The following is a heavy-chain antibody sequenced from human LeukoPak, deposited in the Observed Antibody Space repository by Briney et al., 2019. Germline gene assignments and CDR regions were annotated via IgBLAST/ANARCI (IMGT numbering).Heavy chain of an antibody. J-gene: IGHJ4*02. V-gene: IGHV1-24*01. CDR3: ATYLRVGATTAYYFDY. CDR1: GYTFTSYG. CDR2: FDPEDGET. Sequence: ASVKVSCKASGYTFTSYGISWVRQAPGQGLEWMGGFDPEDGETIYAQKFQGRVTMTEDTSTDTAYMELSSLRSEDTAVYYCATYLRVGATTAYYFDYWGQGTLVTVSS. D-gene: IGHD1-26*01.